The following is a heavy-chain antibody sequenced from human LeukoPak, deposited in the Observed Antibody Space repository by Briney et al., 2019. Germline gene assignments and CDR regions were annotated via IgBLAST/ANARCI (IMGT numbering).Heavy chain of an antibody. V-gene: IGHV1-18*01. D-gene: IGHD2-2*01. Sequence: ASVKVSCKASGYTFTSYGISWVRQAPGQGLEWMGWISAYNGNTNYAQKLRGRVTMTTDTSTSTAYMELRSLRSDDTAVYYCARVGDIVVVPADPPDYWGQGTLVTVSS. CDR2: ISAYNGNT. J-gene: IGHJ4*02. CDR3: ARVGDIVVVPADPPDY. CDR1: GYTFTSYG.